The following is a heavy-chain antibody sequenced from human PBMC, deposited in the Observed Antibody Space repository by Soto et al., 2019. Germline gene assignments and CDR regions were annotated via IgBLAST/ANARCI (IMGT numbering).Heavy chain of an antibody. J-gene: IGHJ6*02. CDR2: IYPGDSDT. V-gene: IGHV5-51*01. CDR1: GYSFTSYW. CDR3: ARTAAAGKYYYGMDV. Sequence: GESLKISCKGSGYSFTSYWIGWVRQMPGKGLESMGIIYPGDSDTRYSPSFQGQVTISADKSISTAYLQWSSLKASDTAMYYCARTAAAGKYYYGMDVWDQGTTVTGSS. D-gene: IGHD6-13*01.